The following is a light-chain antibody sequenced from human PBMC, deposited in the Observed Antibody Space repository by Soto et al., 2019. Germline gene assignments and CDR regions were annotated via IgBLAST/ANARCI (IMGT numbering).Light chain of an antibody. CDR1: SSNIGAGYD. J-gene: IGLJ3*02. CDR2: ANN. CDR3: QSFDSTVSGLQGV. V-gene: IGLV1-40*01. Sequence: QSALTQPPSVSGAPGQRVTISCTGSSSNIGAGYDVHWYQQLPGTAPKLLIYANNNRPSGVPGRFSGSKSGTSASLAITGLQPEDEADYYCQSFDSTVSGLQGVFGGGTQLTVL.